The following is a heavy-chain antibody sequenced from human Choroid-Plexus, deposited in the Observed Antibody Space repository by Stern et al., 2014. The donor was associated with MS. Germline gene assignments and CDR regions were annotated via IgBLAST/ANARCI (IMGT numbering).Heavy chain of an antibody. CDR3: AKDRQYLTYFFDH. CDR1: GFTLGSWA. V-gene: IGHV3-30*18. J-gene: IGHJ5*02. D-gene: IGHD2/OR15-2a*01. CDR2: VSYDGSNK. Sequence: VQLVESGGGVVQPGRPLRLSCVASGFTLGSWAMHWVRQAPGKGLEWVAVVSYDGSNKYYADSVKGRFTISRDNSQNTLYMQMSSLRPEDTAVYYCAKDRQYLTYFFDHWGRGSLVTVSS.